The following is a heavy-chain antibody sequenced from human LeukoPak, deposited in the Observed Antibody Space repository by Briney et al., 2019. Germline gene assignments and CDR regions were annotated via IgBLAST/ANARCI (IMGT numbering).Heavy chain of an antibody. V-gene: IGHV3-9*01. CDR1: GFTFDDYA. Sequence: GGSLRLSCAASGFTFDDYAMHWVRQAPGKGLEWVSGISWNSGSIGYADSVKGRFTNSRDNAKNSLYLQMNSLRAEDTALYYCAKEGTSSGIDYWGQGTLVTVSS. D-gene: IGHD3-10*01. CDR3: AKEGTSSGIDY. CDR2: ISWNSGSI. J-gene: IGHJ4*02.